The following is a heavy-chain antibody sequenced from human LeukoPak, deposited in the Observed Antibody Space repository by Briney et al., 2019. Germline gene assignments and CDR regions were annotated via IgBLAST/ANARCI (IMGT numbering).Heavy chain of an antibody. D-gene: IGHD5-24*01. Sequence: ASVKVSCKASGYTFTGYYMHWVRQAPGQGLEWMGWINPNSGNTGYAQKFQGRVTMTRNTSISTAYMELSSLRSEDTAVYYCARGYRWDYYYYYYMDVWGKGTTVTISS. CDR1: GYTFTGYY. J-gene: IGHJ6*03. CDR2: INPNSGNT. V-gene: IGHV1-8*02. CDR3: ARGYRWDYYYYYYMDV.